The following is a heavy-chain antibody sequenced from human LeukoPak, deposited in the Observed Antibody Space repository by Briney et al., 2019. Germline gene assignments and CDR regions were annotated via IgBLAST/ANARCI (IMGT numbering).Heavy chain of an antibody. J-gene: IGHJ4*02. CDR3: ARDKVPGDN. Sequence: NTGGSLRLSCEASGFNFSASYMAWIRLTPGKRLEWIGYIYYSGSTDYNPSLKSRVTISVDTSKNQFSLKLRSVTAADTAVYYCARDKVPGDNWGQGTLVTVSS. CDR2: IYYSGST. CDR1: GFNFSASY. V-gene: IGHV4-59*01. D-gene: IGHD7-27*01.